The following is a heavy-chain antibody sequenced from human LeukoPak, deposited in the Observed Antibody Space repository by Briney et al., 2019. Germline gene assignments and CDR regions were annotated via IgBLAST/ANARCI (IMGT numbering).Heavy chain of an antibody. Sequence: GESLKISCKASGYTFSTYWIGWVRQLPGKGLEWMGIIYPGDSDTRYSPSFQGQVTISADKSITTAYLQWSSLKASDTAMYYCATQLDDELGIFDYWGQGTLVTVSS. CDR1: GYTFSTYW. V-gene: IGHV5-51*01. CDR3: ATQLDDELGIFDY. CDR2: IYPGDSDT. J-gene: IGHJ4*02. D-gene: IGHD7-27*01.